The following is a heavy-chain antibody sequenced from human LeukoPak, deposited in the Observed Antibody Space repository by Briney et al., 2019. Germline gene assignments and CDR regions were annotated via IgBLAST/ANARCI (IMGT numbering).Heavy chain of an antibody. D-gene: IGHD6-19*01. CDR1: GYSFTSYW. CDR2: IYPGDSDA. CDR3: ARTKQWLLSRNPFDY. V-gene: IGHV5-51*01. Sequence: GESLQISFKGSGYSFTSYWIGWVRQMPGKGLEWLGIIYPGDSDATYTPSFQGQVTISADKSISTAYLQWSSLKASDTAVYYCARTKQWLLSRNPFDYWGQGTLVTVSS. J-gene: IGHJ4*02.